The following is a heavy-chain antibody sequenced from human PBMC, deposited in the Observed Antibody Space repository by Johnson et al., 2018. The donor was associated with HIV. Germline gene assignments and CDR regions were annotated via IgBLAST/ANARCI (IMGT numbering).Heavy chain of an antibody. Sequence: QVQLVESGGGLVKPGGSLRLSCAASAFNFNTYGMDWVRQAPGKGLEWVAFTRYDGSNKYFADSVKGRFTISRDSSKNTLYLQMNSLRAEDTAVYYCAKSSSATYYGDAFDMWGQGTMVTVSS. V-gene: IGHV3-30*02. CDR3: AKSSSATYYGDAFDM. CDR2: TRYDGSNK. CDR1: AFNFNTYG. J-gene: IGHJ3*02. D-gene: IGHD3-10*01.